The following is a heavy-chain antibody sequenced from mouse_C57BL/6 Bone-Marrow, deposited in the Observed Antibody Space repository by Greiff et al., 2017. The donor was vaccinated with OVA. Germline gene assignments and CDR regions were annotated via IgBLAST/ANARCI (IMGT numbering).Heavy chain of an antibody. Sequence: EVQLQQSGAELVRPGASVKLSCTASGFNIKDDYMHWVKQRPEQGLEWIGWIDPENGDTEYASKFQGKATITADTSSNTAYLQLSSLTSEDTAVYYCTTWNYYGNLEYFDYWGQGTTLTVSS. CDR3: TTWNYYGNLEYFDY. V-gene: IGHV14-4*01. CDR1: GFNIKDDY. D-gene: IGHD1-1*01. CDR2: IDPENGDT. J-gene: IGHJ2*01.